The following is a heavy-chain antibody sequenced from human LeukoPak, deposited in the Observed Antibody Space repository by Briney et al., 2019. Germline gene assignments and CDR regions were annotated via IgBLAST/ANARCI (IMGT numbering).Heavy chain of an antibody. J-gene: IGHJ3*02. Sequence: GGSLRLSCVASGFTLTNYWMHWVRQAPGKGLVWVSRMNIEGSGTTYADSVKGRFTISRDNAKNTLYLQMNSLRAEDTAVYYCARDRYDVLTGYNPLGAIDIWGQGTLVTVSS. CDR3: ARDRYDVLTGYNPLGAIDI. D-gene: IGHD3-9*01. CDR2: MNIEGSGT. V-gene: IGHV3-74*01. CDR1: GFTLTNYW.